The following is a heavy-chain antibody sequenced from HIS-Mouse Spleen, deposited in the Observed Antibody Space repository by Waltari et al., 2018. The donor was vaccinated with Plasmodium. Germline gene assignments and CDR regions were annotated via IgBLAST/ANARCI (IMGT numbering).Heavy chain of an antibody. V-gene: IGHV3-21*01. J-gene: IGHJ4*02. CDR3: ARAREPDY. CDR1: CFTFSRYR. Sequence: ELQLVESWGGLVKPGGSLRLSCTASCFTFSRYRLNWVLQAQGKGVEWVSSISSSSSYIYYADSVKGRFTISRDNAKNSLYLQMNSLRAEDTAVYYCARAREPDYWGQGTLVTVSS. CDR2: ISSSSSYI.